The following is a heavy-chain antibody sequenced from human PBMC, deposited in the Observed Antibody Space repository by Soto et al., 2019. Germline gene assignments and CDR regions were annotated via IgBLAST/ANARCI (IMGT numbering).Heavy chain of an antibody. CDR1: AGSLSEYY. J-gene: IGHJ6*02. Sequence: PSQTWCLAWTGSAGSLSEYYWSWIRPPPGKGLEWIGYIYYSGTTNYSPPLKSRVTISVDTSKNQFSLELSSVTAADSSIYYCVRQSEGYYYYGMDVCCQGTAVTVS. CDR3: VRQSEGYYYYGMDV. V-gene: IGHV4-59*08. CDR2: IYYSGTT.